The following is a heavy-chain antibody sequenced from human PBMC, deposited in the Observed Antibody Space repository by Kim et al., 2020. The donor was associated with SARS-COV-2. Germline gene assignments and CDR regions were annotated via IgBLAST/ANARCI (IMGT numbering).Heavy chain of an antibody. J-gene: IGHJ4*02. CDR3: ARDLTVVTGYYQAFDY. D-gene: IGHD3-9*01. CDR1: GYTFTSYG. V-gene: IGHV1-18*01. CDR2: ISAYNGNT. Sequence: ASVKVSCKASGYTFTSYGISWVRQAPGQGLEWMGWISAYNGNTNYAQKLQGRVTMTTDTSTSTAYMELRSLRSDDTAVYYCARDLTVVTGYYQAFDYWGQGTLVTVSS.